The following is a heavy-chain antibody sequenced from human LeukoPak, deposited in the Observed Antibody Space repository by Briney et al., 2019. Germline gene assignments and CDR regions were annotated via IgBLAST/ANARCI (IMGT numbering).Heavy chain of an antibody. J-gene: IGHJ4*02. CDR1: GGSFSGYY. CDR3: ARLRWLQLGYFDY. Sequence: PSETLSLTCAVYGGSFSGYYWGWIRQPPGKGLEWIESIHYSGSTYYNPSLKSRVTISVDTSKNQVSLKLTSVTAADTAVYYCARLRWLQLGYFDYWGQGTLVTVSS. D-gene: IGHD5-24*01. V-gene: IGHV4-34*01. CDR2: IHYSGST.